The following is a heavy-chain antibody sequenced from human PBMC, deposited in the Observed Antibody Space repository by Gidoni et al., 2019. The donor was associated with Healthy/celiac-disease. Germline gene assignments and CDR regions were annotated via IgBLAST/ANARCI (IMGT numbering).Heavy chain of an antibody. CDR1: GGSISSGSYY. J-gene: IGHJ4*02. CDR3: ARDPRGATSFDY. D-gene: IGHD1-26*01. Sequence: QVQLQESGPGLVKPSQTLSLTCTVSGGSISSGSYYWSWIRQPAGKGLEWIGRIYTSGSTNYNPSLKSRVTISVDTSKNQFSLKLSSVTAADTAVYYCARDPRGATSFDYWGQGTLVTVSS. CDR2: IYTSGST. V-gene: IGHV4-61*02.